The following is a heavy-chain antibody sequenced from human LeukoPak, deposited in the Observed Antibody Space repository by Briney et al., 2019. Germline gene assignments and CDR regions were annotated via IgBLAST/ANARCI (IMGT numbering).Heavy chain of an antibody. V-gene: IGHV3-9*01. Sequence: PGRSPRLSCAASGFTFDDYAMHWVRQAPGKGLEWVSGITWNSGNIGYADSVKGRFTISRDNAKNSLYLQMNSLRAEDTALYHCAKDHYASGNSYADYWGQGTLVTVSS. CDR3: AKDHYASGNSYADY. J-gene: IGHJ4*02. D-gene: IGHD3-10*01. CDR1: GFTFDDYA. CDR2: ITWNSGNI.